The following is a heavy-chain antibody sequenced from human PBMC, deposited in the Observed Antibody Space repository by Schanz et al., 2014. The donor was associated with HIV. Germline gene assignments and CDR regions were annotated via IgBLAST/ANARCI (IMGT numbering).Heavy chain of an antibody. V-gene: IGHV3-30-3*01. CDR2: ISYDGSNK. J-gene: IGHJ4*02. D-gene: IGHD6-6*01. CDR1: GFTFSRFW. CDR3: TTQLHSTSEPEGSSPSLDY. Sequence: VQLVDSGGGLVQPGGSLRLSCAASGFTFSRFWMSWVRQAPGKGLEWVAVISYDGSNKYYADSVKGRFTISRDNAKNSLYLQMNSLRAEDTALYYCTTQLHSTSEPEGSSPSLDYWGQGTLVTVSS.